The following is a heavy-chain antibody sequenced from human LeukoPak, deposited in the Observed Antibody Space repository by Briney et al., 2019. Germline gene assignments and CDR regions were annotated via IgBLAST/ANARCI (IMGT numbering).Heavy chain of an antibody. D-gene: IGHD2-2*01. V-gene: IGHV1-46*01. CDR1: GYTFTSYY. CDR2: ISPSGGST. CDR3: ARDEDIVVVPAAILRY. Sequence: ASVKVSCKASGYTFTSYYMHWVRQAPGQGLEWMGIISPSGGSTSYAQKFQGRVTMTRDTSTSTVYMELSSLRSEDTAVYYCARDEDIVVVPAAILRYWGQGTLVTVSS. J-gene: IGHJ4*02.